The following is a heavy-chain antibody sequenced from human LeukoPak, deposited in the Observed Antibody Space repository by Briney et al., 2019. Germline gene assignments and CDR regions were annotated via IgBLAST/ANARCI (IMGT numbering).Heavy chain of an antibody. D-gene: IGHD2-21*01. CDR3: ARSIPLWKELRRDWLDP. V-gene: IGHV1-3*01. J-gene: IGHJ5*02. CDR1: GYTFTSYA. CDR2: INAGNGNT. Sequence: GASVKVSCKASGYTFTSYAMHWVRQAPGQRLEWMGWINAGNGNTKYSQKFQGRVTITRDTSASTAYMELSSLRSEDTAVYYCARSIPLWKELRRDWLDPWGQGTQVTVSS.